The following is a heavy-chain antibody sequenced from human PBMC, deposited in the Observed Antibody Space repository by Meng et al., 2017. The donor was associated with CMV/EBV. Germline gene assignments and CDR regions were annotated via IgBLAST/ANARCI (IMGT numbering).Heavy chain of an antibody. Sequence: SETLSLTCTVSGGSISSSSYYWGWIRQPPGKGLEWIGSIYYSGGTYYNPSLKSRVTISVDTSKNQFSLKLSSVTAADTAVYYCARPSPIVVVPAGGGWFDPWGQGTLVTVSS. CDR3: ARPSPIVVVPAGGGWFDP. CDR2: IYYSGGT. V-gene: IGHV4-39*01. D-gene: IGHD2-2*01. J-gene: IGHJ5*02. CDR1: GGSISSSSYY.